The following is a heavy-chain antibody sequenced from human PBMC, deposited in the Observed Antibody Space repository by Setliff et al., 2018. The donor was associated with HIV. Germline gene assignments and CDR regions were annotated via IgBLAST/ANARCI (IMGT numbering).Heavy chain of an antibody. CDR3: ARFSSSWPYYFDY. Sequence: ASVKVSCKASGYTFTNYGITWVRQAPGQGLEWMGWITADNGNTNYAQRSKGGVTMTSDTSTSTAYMELRSLRSDDTAVYYCARFSSSWPYYFDYWGQGMLVTVSS. CDR2: ITADNGNT. J-gene: IGHJ4*02. V-gene: IGHV1-18*01. CDR1: GYTFTNYG. D-gene: IGHD6-13*01.